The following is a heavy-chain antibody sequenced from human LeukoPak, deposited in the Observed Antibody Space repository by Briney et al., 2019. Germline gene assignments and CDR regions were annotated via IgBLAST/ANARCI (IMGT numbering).Heavy chain of an antibody. CDR3: ARRPPLRTPPSSGWTGNAFDI. J-gene: IGHJ3*02. D-gene: IGHD6-19*01. V-gene: IGHV4-39*07. CDR2: IYYSGST. CDR1: GGSISSSSYY. Sequence: SETLSLTCTVSGGSISSSSYYWGWIRQPPGKGLEWIGSIYYSGSTYYNPSLKSRVTISVDTSKNQFSLKLSSVTAADTAVYYCARRPPLRTPPSSGWTGNAFDIWGQGTMVTVSS.